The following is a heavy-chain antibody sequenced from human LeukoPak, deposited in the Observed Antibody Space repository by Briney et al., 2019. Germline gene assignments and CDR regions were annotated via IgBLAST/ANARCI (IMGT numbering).Heavy chain of an antibody. CDR2: IYYCGST. D-gene: IGHD2-15*01. V-gene: IGHV4-59*01. CDR3: ARGGNCSGGSCYSDRGWFDP. Sequence: SETLSLTCTVSGGSISTYYWSWIRQPPGKGLEWIGYIYYCGSTNYNPSLKSRVTISVDTSKNQFSLKLNSVTAADTAVYYCARGGNCSGGSCYSDRGWFDPWGQGTLVTVSS. J-gene: IGHJ5*02. CDR1: GGSISTYY.